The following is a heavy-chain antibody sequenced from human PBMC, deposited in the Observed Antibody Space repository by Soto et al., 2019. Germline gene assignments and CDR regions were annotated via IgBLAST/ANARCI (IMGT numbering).Heavy chain of an antibody. D-gene: IGHD2-15*01. J-gene: IGHJ4*02. CDR1: GYSFDDYS. V-gene: IGHV3-9*01. Sequence: EVQLVESGGDMVQPGRSLKLSCVGSGYSFDDYSMHWVRQAPGKGLEWVSGISWNGNFTGYADSVKGRFTISRDNAKNSLFLQMRSLSLEDTALYYGVGGSWFDWGQGTLVTVSS. CDR2: ISWNGNFT. CDR3: VGGSWFD.